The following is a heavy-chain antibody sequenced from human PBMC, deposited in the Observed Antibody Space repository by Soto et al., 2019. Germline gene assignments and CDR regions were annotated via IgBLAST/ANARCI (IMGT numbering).Heavy chain of an antibody. J-gene: IGHJ3*02. CDR1: GFTFSSYA. CDR3: AKEGYYYDSSGYVEAFDI. Sequence: GGSLRLSCAASGFTFSSYAMSWVRQAPGKGLEWVSAISGSGGSTYYADSVKGRFTISRDNSKNTLYLQMNSLRAEDTAVYYCAKEGYYYDSSGYVEAFDIWGQGTMVTVSS. D-gene: IGHD3-22*01. V-gene: IGHV3-23*01. CDR2: ISGSGGST.